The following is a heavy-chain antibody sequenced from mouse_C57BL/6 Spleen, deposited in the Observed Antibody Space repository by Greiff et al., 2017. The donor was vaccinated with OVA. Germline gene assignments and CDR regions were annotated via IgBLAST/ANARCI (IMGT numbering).Heavy chain of an antibody. CDR3: ARRYGSSYAYAMDY. D-gene: IGHD1-1*01. CDR1: GYTFTSYW. V-gene: IGHV1-50*01. CDR2: IDPSDSYT. Sequence: QVQLQQPGAELVKPGASVKLSCKASGYTFTSYWMQWVKQRPGQGLEWIGEIDPSDSYTNSNQKFKGKATLTVDTSSSTAYMQLSSLTSEDSAVYYCARRYGSSYAYAMDYWGQGTSVTVSS. J-gene: IGHJ4*01.